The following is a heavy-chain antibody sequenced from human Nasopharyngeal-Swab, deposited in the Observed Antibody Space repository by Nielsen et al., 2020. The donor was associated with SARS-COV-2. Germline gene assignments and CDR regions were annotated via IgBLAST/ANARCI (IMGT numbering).Heavy chain of an antibody. CDR2: ISSSSANI. CDR1: GFTFSLFT. CDR3: ASRRH. J-gene: IGHJ4*02. Sequence: ETLSLTCAASGFTFSLFTMSWVRQTPGKGLECVASISSSSANIHYGDSVKGRFTISRDNAKKSLYLQMNSLTDEDTAVYYCASRRHWGQGTLVTVSS. V-gene: IGHV3-21*01.